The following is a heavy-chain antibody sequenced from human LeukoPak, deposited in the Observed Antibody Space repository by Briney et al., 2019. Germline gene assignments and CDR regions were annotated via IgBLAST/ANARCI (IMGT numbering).Heavy chain of an antibody. V-gene: IGHV1-2*02. D-gene: IGHD6-19*01. CDR3: ARGQQWLVPLDAFDI. CDR1: GYTFTGYY. J-gene: IGHJ3*02. CDR2: INPNSGGT. Sequence: ASVKVFCRASGYTFTGYYMHWVRQAPGQGLEWMGWINPNSGGTNYAQKFQGRVTMTRDTSISTAYMELSRLRSDDTAVYYCARGQQWLVPLDAFDIWGQGTMVTVSS.